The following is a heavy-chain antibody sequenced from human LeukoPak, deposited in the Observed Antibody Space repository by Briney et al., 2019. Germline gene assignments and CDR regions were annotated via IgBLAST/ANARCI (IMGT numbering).Heavy chain of an antibody. CDR3: AKGYSTTYYAAFDV. Sequence: GRSLRLPCAASGFTFNGYAMHWVRQAPGKGLEWVSGISWNSGTIGYADSVKGRFTISRDSAKNSLYLQMNSLRAEDTALYYCAKGYSTTYYAAFDVWGQGTMVTVSS. J-gene: IGHJ3*01. CDR1: GFTFNGYA. D-gene: IGHD1-26*01. CDR2: ISWNSGTI. V-gene: IGHV3-9*01.